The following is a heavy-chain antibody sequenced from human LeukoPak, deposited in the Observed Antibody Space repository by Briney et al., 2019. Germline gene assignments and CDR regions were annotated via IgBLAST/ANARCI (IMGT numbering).Heavy chain of an antibody. CDR1: GGSISNYY. Sequence: SETLSLTCTVSGGSISNYYWSWIRQPAGKGLEWIGRIYAGRNTDHNPSLKSRVTMSLDSSKNQFSLRLTSVTAADTAVYYCAREHKVYDGDGYYYGYWGQGTLVTVSS. CDR2: IYAGRNT. J-gene: IGHJ4*02. CDR3: AREHKVYDGDGYYYGY. V-gene: IGHV4-4*07. D-gene: IGHD2-21*02.